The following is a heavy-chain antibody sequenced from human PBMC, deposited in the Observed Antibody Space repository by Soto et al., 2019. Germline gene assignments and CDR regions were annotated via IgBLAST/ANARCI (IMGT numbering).Heavy chain of an antibody. CDR3: ARDVADFWRGQEGMDV. CDR1: GGAISNGGYY. Sequence: PSDTLSLTCTVSGGAISNGGYYWTWILQHPGKGLEWFGDIYYSGSTYYNPSLKSRVTMSVDTSKNQFSLKLTSVPAADTAVYYCARDVADFWRGQEGMDVWGQGTPVTVSS. V-gene: IGHV4-31*03. J-gene: IGHJ6*02. CDR2: IYYSGST. D-gene: IGHD3-3*01.